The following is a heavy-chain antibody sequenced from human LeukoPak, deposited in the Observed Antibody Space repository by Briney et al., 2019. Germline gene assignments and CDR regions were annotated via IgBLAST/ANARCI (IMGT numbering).Heavy chain of an antibody. D-gene: IGHD5-18*01. CDR2: INPNSGGT. Sequence: ASVKVSCKASGYTFTGYYMHWVRQAPGQGLEWMGWINPNSGGTNYAQKFQGRVTMTRDTSISTAYMELSRLRSEDTAVYYCARGFYSYGSYYFDYWGQGTLVTVSS. J-gene: IGHJ4*02. CDR1: GYTFTGYY. CDR3: ARGFYSYGSYYFDY. V-gene: IGHV1-2*02.